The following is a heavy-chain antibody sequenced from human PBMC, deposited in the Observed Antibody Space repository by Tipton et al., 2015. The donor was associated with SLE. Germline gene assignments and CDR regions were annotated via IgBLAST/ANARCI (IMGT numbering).Heavy chain of an antibody. CDR3: ARSRRETYWWESFDI. Sequence: GLVKPSETLSLTCIVSNGSISNYYWSWIRQPPGKGLEWIGYIYYSGSTSYNPSLKSRVTTSVDTSKNQFSLKLISVTAADTAVYYCARSRRETYWWESFDIWGQGKMVTVSS. CDR1: NGSISNYY. D-gene: IGHD2-8*02. J-gene: IGHJ3*02. V-gene: IGHV4-59*01. CDR2: IYYSGST.